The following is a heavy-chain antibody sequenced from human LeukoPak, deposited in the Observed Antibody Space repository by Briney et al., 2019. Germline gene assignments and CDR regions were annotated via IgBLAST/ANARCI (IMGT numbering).Heavy chain of an antibody. D-gene: IGHD1-1*01. CDR1: GFTFSSYA. CDR2: ISYDGSNK. CDR3: ASPSRTGAFDI. Sequence: PGGSLRLSCAASGFTFSSYAMHWVRQAPGKGLEWVAVISYDGSNKYYADSVKGRFTISRDNSKNTLYLQMNSLRAEDTAVYYCASPSRTGAFDIWGQGTMVTVSS. J-gene: IGHJ3*02. V-gene: IGHV3-30-3*01.